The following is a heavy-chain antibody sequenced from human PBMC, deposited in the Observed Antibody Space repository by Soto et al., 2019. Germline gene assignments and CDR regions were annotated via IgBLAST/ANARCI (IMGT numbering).Heavy chain of an antibody. V-gene: IGHV1-69*02. CDR3: ARSRDCGGDCYSIYFQH. Sequence: GLEWMGRIIPILGIANYAQKFQGRVTITADKSTSTAYMELSSLRSEDTAVYYCARSRDCGGDCYSIYFQHWGQGTLVTVSS. J-gene: IGHJ1*01. CDR2: IIPILGIA. D-gene: IGHD2-21*01.